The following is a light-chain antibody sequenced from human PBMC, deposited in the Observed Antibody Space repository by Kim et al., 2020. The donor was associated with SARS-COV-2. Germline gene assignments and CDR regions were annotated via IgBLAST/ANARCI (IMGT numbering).Light chain of an antibody. CDR2: KVS. Sequence: QPASISCRYSQSLVSSDGNTYLNWFQQRQGQSPRRLMYKVSTRDSGVPDRFSGSGSGTDFTLQISRVEAEDVGVYYCMQGIHPLTFGPGTRLEI. CDR3: MQGIHPLT. V-gene: IGKV2-30*01. CDR1: QSLVSSDGNTY. J-gene: IGKJ5*01.